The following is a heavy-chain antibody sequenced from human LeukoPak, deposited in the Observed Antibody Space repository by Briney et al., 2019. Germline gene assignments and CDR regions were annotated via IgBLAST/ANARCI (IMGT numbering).Heavy chain of an antibody. V-gene: IGHV3-30-3*01. CDR1: ASTFSNDA. Sequence: GGSLRLSCAASASTFSNDAIHWVRQAPGKGLEWVAVISYDGSNKYYADSVKGRFTISRDNSKNTLYLQMNSLRAEDTAVYYCAREQAEIYYFDYWGQGTLVTVSS. D-gene: IGHD6-19*01. CDR3: AREQAEIYYFDY. J-gene: IGHJ4*02. CDR2: ISYDGSNK.